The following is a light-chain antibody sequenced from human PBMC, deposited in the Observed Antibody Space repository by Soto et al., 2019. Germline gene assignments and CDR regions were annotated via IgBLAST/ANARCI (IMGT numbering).Light chain of an antibody. Sequence: EIVLTQSPGTLTLSPGERATLSCRASQSVSSSYLAWYQQKPGQAPRLLIYDASSRPTGIPDRFSGSGSGTDFTLTISRLEPEDFAVYYCQQYGSSPVTFGQGTKVDIK. V-gene: IGKV3-20*01. CDR3: QQYGSSPVT. CDR2: DAS. CDR1: QSVSSSY. J-gene: IGKJ1*01.